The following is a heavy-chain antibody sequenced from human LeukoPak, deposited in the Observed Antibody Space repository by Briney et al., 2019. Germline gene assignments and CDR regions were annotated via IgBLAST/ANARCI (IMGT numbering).Heavy chain of an antibody. CDR2: IYSGGDS. CDR3: ARRFVRDTADQ. V-gene: IGHV3-66*02. Sequence: GGSLRLSCEASGFTVSTNFMSWVRQAPGKGLEWFSVIYSGGDSFYTDSVKGRCSISSDTSKNTQHLQMSKLRVEDTAVYYCARRFVRDTADQWGQGTLVTVSS. CDR1: GFTVSTNF. J-gene: IGHJ4*02.